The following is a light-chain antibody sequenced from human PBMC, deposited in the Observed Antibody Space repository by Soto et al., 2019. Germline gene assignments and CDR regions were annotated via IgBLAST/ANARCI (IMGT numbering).Light chain of an antibody. CDR3: QQYNNWPRT. J-gene: IGKJ1*01. Sequence: EIVMTQSPATLSVSPGERATLSCRASQSVSTNLAWYQRKPDQAPRLLIYGASTRATGIPARFSGSGSGTEFTLTISSLQSEDFAVYYCQQYNNWPRTFGLGTKVDIK. CDR2: GAS. V-gene: IGKV3-15*01. CDR1: QSVSTN.